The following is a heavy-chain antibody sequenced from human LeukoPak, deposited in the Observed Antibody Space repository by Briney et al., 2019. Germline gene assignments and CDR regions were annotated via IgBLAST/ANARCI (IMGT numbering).Heavy chain of an antibody. CDR1: GFTFSSYS. CDR3: ARDSGYSSSWRDY. J-gene: IGHJ4*02. Sequence: GGSLRLSCAASGFTFSSYSMNWVRQAPGKGLEWVSYISSSSSTIYYADSVKGRFTISRDNAKNSLYLQMNSLRAEDTAVYYCARDSGYSSSWRDYWGQGTLVTVSS. V-gene: IGHV3-48*04. CDR2: ISSSSSTI. D-gene: IGHD6-13*01.